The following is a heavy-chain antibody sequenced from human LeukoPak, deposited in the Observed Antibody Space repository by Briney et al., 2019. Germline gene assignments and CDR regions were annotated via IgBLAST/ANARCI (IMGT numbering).Heavy chain of an antibody. CDR1: GFTFGSYG. J-gene: IGHJ4*02. D-gene: IGHD6-19*01. V-gene: IGHV3-33*01. Sequence: GRSLRLSCAASGFTFGSYGMNWVRQAPGKGLEWVAVIRYDGSEQYYADSVKGRFTISRDNSRNTVSLQMNSLRAEDTAVYYCVRITGWCNFDYWGQGTLVTVSS. CDR2: IRYDGSEQ. CDR3: VRITGWCNFDY.